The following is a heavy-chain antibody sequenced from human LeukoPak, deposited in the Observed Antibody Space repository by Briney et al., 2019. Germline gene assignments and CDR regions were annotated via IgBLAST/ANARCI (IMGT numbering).Heavy chain of an antibody. CDR2: IIPILGIA. V-gene: IGHV1-69*04. CDR3: ARDAPYCSSTSCAFVERVSYYFDY. CDR1: GGTFSSYA. J-gene: IGHJ4*02. Sequence: SVKVSCKASGGTFSSYAISWVRQAPGQGLEWMGRIIPILGIANYAQKFQGRVTITADKSTSTAYMELSSLRAEDTAVYYCARDAPYCSSTSCAFVERVSYYFDYWGQGTLVTVSS. D-gene: IGHD2-2*01.